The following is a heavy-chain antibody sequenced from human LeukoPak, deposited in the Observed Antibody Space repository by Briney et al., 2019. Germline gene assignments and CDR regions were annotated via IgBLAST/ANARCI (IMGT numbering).Heavy chain of an antibody. CDR2: IYYSGST. Sequence: PSETLSLTCAVSGASISGSGYYLGWIRQPPGKGLEWIGYIYYSGSTNYNPSLKSRVTISVDTSKNQFSLKLSSVTAADTAVYYCARVGVGRITMVRGAYFDYWGQGTLVTVSS. CDR3: ARVGVGRITMVRGAYFDY. V-gene: IGHV4-61*08. D-gene: IGHD3-10*01. J-gene: IGHJ4*02. CDR1: GASISGSGYY.